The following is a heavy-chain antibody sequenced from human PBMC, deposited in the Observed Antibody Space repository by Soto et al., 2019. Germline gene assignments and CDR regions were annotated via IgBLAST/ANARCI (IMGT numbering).Heavy chain of an antibody. CDR3: ARVPLMYSSAWYPDDXDY. Sequence: ASVKVSCKASGYTFNTYDITWVRQASGQGLEWMGWMSPISGNTAYAQKFQGRVSMTRDTSISTAYMELISLRSEDTAVYYCARVPLMYSSAWYPDDXDYWGQGTPVTXS. V-gene: IGHV1-8*01. CDR1: GYTFNTYD. J-gene: IGHJ4*02. D-gene: IGHD6-19*01. CDR2: MSPISGNT.